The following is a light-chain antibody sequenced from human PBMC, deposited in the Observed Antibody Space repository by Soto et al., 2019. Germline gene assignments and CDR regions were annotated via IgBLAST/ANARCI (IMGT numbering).Light chain of an antibody. CDR3: QRYGSSPPWT. Sequence: EIVLTQSPGTLSLSPGERATLSCRASQSVSSSYLAWYQQKPGQAPRLLIYGASSRATGIPDRFSGSGSGTDFTLTISRLEPEDFAVYYCQRYGSSPPWTF. J-gene: IGKJ1*01. CDR1: QSVSSSY. CDR2: GAS. V-gene: IGKV3-20*01.